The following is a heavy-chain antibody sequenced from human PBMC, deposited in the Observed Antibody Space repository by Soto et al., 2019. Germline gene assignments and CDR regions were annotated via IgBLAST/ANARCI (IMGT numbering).Heavy chain of an antibody. D-gene: IGHD5-12*01. CDR2: IYHSGST. Sequence: QLQLPESGSGLVKPSQTLSLTCAVSGGSISSGGYSWSWIRQPPGKGLEWIGYIYHSGSTYYNPSLKRRVTISVDRSKNQFSLKLSSVTAAYTAVYYCAAGGGLPRYYWGQGTLGTVSS. CDR1: GGSISSGGYS. CDR3: AAGGGLPRYY. J-gene: IGHJ4*02. V-gene: IGHV4-30-2*01.